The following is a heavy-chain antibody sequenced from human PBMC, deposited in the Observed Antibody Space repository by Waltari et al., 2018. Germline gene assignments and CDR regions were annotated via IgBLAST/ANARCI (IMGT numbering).Heavy chain of an antibody. CDR3: ARVSPKSSRGWFDY. Sequence: QVQLQESGPGLVKPSGTLSLTCAVSGGSISSSNWWSWVRQPPGKVLEWIGEIHHSGSTNYNPSHKSRVTISVDKSKNQFSLKLSSVTAADTAVYYCARVSPKSSRGWFDYWGQGTLVTVSS. CDR1: GGSISSSNW. J-gene: IGHJ4*02. D-gene: IGHD6-19*01. V-gene: IGHV4-4*02. CDR2: IHHSGST.